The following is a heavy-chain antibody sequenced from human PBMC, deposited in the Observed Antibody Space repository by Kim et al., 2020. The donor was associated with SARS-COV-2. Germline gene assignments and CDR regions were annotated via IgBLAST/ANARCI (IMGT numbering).Heavy chain of an antibody. D-gene: IGHD6-6*01. J-gene: IGHJ6*02. CDR1: GFTFSSYG. V-gene: IGHV3-30*18. Sequence: LSLTCAASGFTFSSYGMHWVRQAPGKGLEWVAVISYDGSNKYYADSVKGRFTISRDNSKNTLYLQMNSLRAEDTAVYYCAKDLTRVSSSSITGMDVWGQGTTGTVSS. CDR3: AKDLTRVSSSSITGMDV. CDR2: ISYDGSNK.